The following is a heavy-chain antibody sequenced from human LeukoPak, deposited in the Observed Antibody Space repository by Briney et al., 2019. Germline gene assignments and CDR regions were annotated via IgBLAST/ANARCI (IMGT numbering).Heavy chain of an antibody. CDR2: IYPDDSDT. D-gene: IGHD3-22*01. Sequence: GESLKISCKGSGYSFTNYWIGWVRQTPGKGLEWMGIIYPDDSDTRYSPSFQGQVTISADKSISTAYLQWSSLKASDTAMYYCARQGIPEYYYDSSGYYYFDYWGQGTLVTVSS. J-gene: IGHJ4*02. CDR3: ARQGIPEYYYDSSGYYYFDY. CDR1: GYSFTNYW. V-gene: IGHV5-51*01.